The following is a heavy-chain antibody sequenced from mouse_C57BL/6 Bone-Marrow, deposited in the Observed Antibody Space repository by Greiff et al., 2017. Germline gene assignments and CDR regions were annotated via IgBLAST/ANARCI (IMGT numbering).Heavy chain of an antibody. CDR2: LDPEIGDT. Sequence: VQLKQSGAELVRPGASVKLSCTASGFNIKDDYIHWVKQRPEQGLEWIGWLDPEIGDTEYASKFQGQATITSDTSSNTAYLQLSSLTSEDTAVYYCSSFDGNYFDFWGQGTPLTGAS. V-gene: IGHV14-4*01. CDR1: GFNIKDDY. D-gene: IGHD1-1*01. CDR3: SSFDGNYFDF. J-gene: IGHJ2*01.